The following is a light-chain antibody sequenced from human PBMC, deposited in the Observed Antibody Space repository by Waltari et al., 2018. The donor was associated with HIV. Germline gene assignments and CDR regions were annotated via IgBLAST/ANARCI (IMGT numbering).Light chain of an antibody. V-gene: IGLV3-21*02. CDR3: QVWDIISGHRRLV. Sequence: SYVLTQPPSVSVAPGQTARITCGGHNIASKSDHWYKRQPGQAPFLVLYDDRDRPSGIRERFSGANTGDLAALTINRVEVGDEADYFWQVWDIISGHRRLVFGGGTKLTVL. CDR1: NIASKS. J-gene: IGLJ2*01. CDR2: DDR.